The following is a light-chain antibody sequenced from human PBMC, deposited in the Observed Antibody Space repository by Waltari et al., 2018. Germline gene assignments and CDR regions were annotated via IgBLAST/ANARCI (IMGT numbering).Light chain of an antibody. Sequence: DIQMTQSPPSLAASVGDSVNITCRASQTIRNYLNWYQQRPGKAPKLLISAASSLQSGVPSRFSGSGSGTEFALTISSLQPEEFASYHCQETYTTLFTFGPGTKVEIK. CDR3: QETYTTLFT. CDR1: QTIRNY. V-gene: IGKV1-39*01. J-gene: IGKJ3*01. CDR2: AAS.